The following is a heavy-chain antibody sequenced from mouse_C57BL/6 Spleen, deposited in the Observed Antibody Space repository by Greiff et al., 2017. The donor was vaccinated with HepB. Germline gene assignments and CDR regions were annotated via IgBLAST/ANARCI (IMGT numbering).Heavy chain of an antibody. D-gene: IGHD2-3*01. CDR3: TREGWLLPLAY. CDR1: GFNIKDYY. V-gene: IGHV14-1*01. J-gene: IGHJ3*01. CDR2: IDPEDGDT. Sequence: EVQLLESGAELVRPGASVKLSCTASGFNIKDYYMHWVKQRPEQGLEWIGRIDPEDGDTEYAPKFQGKATMTADTSSNTVYLQLSSLTSEDTAVYYCTREGWLLPLAYWGQGTLVTVSA.